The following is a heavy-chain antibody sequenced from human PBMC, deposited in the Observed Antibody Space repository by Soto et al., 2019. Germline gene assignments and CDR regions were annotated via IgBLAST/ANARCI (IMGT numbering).Heavy chain of an antibody. J-gene: IGHJ4*02. D-gene: IGHD2-2*01. V-gene: IGHV3-74*01. CDR1: GFTFSSYG. CDR2: INSDGSST. CDR3: ARDRTAASADY. Sequence: EVQLWESGGALFNPGGPLRLSCEPSGFTFSSYGMHWVRKAPGKGLVWVSRINSDGSSTTYADSVKGRFTISRDNAKNTLYLQMNSLRAEDTAVYYCARDRTAASADYWGQGALVTVSS.